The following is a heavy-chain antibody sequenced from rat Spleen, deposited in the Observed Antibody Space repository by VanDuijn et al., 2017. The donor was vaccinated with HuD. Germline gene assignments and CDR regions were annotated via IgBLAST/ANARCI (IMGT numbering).Heavy chain of an antibody. Sequence: QVQLKESGPGLVQPSQTLSLTCTVSGFSLTSYGVSWIRQSPGKGLEWMGVMWSGGSTAYNSALKSRLSISRDTSKSQVFLKMNSLQPEDTGTYFCARHTTAAIPFDFWGQGVMVTVSS. CDR1: GFSLTSYG. CDR3: ARHTTAAIPFDF. J-gene: IGHJ2*01. CDR2: MWSGGST. V-gene: IGHV2-15*01. D-gene: IGHD1-2*01.